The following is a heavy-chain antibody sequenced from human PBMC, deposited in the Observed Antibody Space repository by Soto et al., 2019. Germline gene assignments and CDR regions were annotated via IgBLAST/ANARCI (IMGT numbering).Heavy chain of an antibody. V-gene: IGHV3-23*01. CDR3: AKGEQQLVRGGNWFDP. CDR2: ISGSGGST. J-gene: IGHJ5*02. D-gene: IGHD6-13*01. Sequence: EVQLLESGGGLVQPGGSLRLSCAASGFTFSSYAMSWVRQAPGKGLEWVSAISGSGGSTYYADSVKGRFTISRDNSKKTLYLQMNSLRAEDTAVYYCAKGEQQLVRGGNWFDPWGQGTLVTVSS. CDR1: GFTFSSYA.